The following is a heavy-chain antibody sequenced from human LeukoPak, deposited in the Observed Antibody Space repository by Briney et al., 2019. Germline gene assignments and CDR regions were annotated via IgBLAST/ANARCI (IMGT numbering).Heavy chain of an antibody. D-gene: IGHD5-12*01. J-gene: IGHJ4*02. CDR2: INPNSGGT. V-gene: IGHV1-2*02. Sequence: ASVKVSCKASGYTFTGYYMHWVRQAPGQGLEWMGWINPNSGGTNYAQKFQGRVTMTRDTSISTAYMELSRLRSDDTAVYYCARAGGLYSGYDRLLGYWGQGTLVTVSS. CDR1: GYTFTGYY. CDR3: ARAGGLYSGYDRLLGY.